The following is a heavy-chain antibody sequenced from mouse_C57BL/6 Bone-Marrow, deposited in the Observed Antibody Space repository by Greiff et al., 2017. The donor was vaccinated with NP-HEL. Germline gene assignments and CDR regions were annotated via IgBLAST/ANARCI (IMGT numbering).Heavy chain of an antibody. Sequence: EVQLQQSGGGLVQPGGSMKLSCAASGFTFSDAWMDWVRQSPEKGLEWVAEIRNKANNHATYYAESVKGRFTISRDDSKSSVYLQMNSLRAEDTGIYYCTRETAQATYYAMDYWGQGTSVTVSS. V-gene: IGHV6-6*01. CDR3: TRETAQATYYAMDY. J-gene: IGHJ4*01. CDR1: GFTFSDAW. CDR2: IRNKANNHAT. D-gene: IGHD3-2*02.